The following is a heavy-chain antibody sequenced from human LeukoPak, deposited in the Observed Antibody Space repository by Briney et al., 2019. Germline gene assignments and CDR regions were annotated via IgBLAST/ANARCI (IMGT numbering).Heavy chain of an antibody. CDR3: ARGSWENGYWYFDL. V-gene: IGHV4-59*01. J-gene: IGHJ2*01. D-gene: IGHD1-26*01. CDR2: IYYSGST. Sequence: SETLSLTSTVPGGSISSYYWSWIRQPPGKGLEWIGYIYYSGSTNYNPSLKSRVTISVDTSKNQFSLKLSSVTAADTAVYYCARGSWENGYWYFDLWGRGTLVTVSS. CDR1: GGSISSYY.